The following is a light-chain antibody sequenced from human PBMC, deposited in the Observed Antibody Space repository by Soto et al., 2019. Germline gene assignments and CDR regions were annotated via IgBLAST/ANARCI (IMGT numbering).Light chain of an antibody. J-gene: IGLJ2*01. V-gene: IGLV2-8*01. Sequence: QSALTQPPSASGSPGQSVTISCTGTSSDFGAYNYVSWYQQLPGKAPKLVIYEVSKRPSGVPDRFSGSKSGNTASLTVSGLQAEDEADYYCSSYAGSNNFIFGGGTKLTVL. CDR3: SSYAGSNNFI. CDR2: EVS. CDR1: SSDFGAYNY.